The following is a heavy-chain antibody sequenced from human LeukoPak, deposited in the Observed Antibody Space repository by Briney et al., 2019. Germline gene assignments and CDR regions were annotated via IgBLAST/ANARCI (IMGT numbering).Heavy chain of an antibody. CDR1: GFTFSSYA. V-gene: IGHV3-23*01. CDR2: ISGSGGST. CDR3: AKDTSYCSGGSCYSARVYYFDY. Sequence: PGGSLRLSCAASGFTFSSYAMSWVRQAPGKGLEWVSAISGSGGSTYYADSVKGRFTISRDNSENTLYLQMSSLRAEDTAVYYCAKDTSYCSGGSCYSARVYYFDYWGQGTLVTVSS. J-gene: IGHJ4*02. D-gene: IGHD2-15*01.